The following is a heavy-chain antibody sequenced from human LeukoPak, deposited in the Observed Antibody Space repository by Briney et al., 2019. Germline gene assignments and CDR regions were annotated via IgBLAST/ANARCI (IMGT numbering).Heavy chain of an antibody. V-gene: IGHV4-30-4*01. CDR1: GGSISSGDYY. D-gene: IGHD2-21*02. Sequence: SETLSLTCTVSGGSISSGDYYWSWIRQPPGKGLEWIGYICYSGSTYYNPSLKSRVTISVDTSKNQFSLKLSSVTAADTAVYYCARSVVVTAIPDYFDYWGQGTLVTVSS. CDR2: ICYSGST. CDR3: ARSVVVTAIPDYFDY. J-gene: IGHJ4*02.